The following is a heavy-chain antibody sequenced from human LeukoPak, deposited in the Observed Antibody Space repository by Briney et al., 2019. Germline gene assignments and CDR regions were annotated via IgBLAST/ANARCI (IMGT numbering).Heavy chain of an antibody. J-gene: IGHJ5*02. D-gene: IGHD6-19*01. Sequence: GGSLTLSCAPAAFTSSIYCVHCVRQAPGKVLEWEASVWSVGSNKYYADSVTGRLSISRHTSKKPPYLQVTSLRAEGTAVSVCAKEQGAVAGIGKEWFDPWGQRPLVTVSS. CDR3: AKEQGAVAGIGKEWFDP. CDR1: AFTSSIYC. CDR2: VWSVGSNK. V-gene: IGHV3-30*02.